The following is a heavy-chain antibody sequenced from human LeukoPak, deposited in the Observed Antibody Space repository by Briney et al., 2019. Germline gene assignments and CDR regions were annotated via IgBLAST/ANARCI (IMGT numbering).Heavy chain of an antibody. CDR3: ARDSGDGYNDWFDP. J-gene: IGHJ5*02. D-gene: IGHD5-24*01. Sequence: SVKVSCKASGGTFGSYAISWVRQAPGQGLEWMGGIIPIFGTANYAQKFQGRVTITADKSTSTAYMELSSLRSEDTAVYYCARDSGDGYNDWFDPWGQGTLVTVSS. V-gene: IGHV1-69*06. CDR2: IIPIFGTA. CDR1: GGTFGSYA.